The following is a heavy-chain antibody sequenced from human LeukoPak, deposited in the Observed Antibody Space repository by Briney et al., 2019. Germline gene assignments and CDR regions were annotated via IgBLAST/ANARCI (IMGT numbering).Heavy chain of an antibody. CDR3: ARAATINYYDSSGYYN. CDR2: IYYSGST. D-gene: IGHD3-22*01. Sequence: SQTLSLTCTVSGGSISSGGYYWSWIRQHPGKGLEWIGHIYYSGSTYYNPSLKSRVTISVDTSKNQFSLKLSSVTAADTAVYYCARAATINYYDSSGYYNWGQGTLVTVSS. J-gene: IGHJ4*02. CDR1: GGSISSGGYY. V-gene: IGHV4-31*03.